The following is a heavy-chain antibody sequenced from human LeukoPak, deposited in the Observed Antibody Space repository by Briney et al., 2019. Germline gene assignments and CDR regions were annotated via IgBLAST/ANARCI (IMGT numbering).Heavy chain of an antibody. CDR1: GYTLTELS. Sequence: ASVKVSCKVSGYTLTELSMHWVRQAPGKGLEWMAGFDPEDGETIYAQKFQGRVTMTEDTSTDTAYMELSSLRSEDTAVYYCAAVIYVTTVTPPYYGMDVWGQGTTVTVSS. CDR2: FDPEDGET. CDR3: AAVIYVTTVTPPYYGMDV. D-gene: IGHD4-17*01. V-gene: IGHV1-24*01. J-gene: IGHJ6*02.